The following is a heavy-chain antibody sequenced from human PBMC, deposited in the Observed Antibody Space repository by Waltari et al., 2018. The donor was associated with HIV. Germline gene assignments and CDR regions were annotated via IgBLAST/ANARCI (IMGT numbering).Heavy chain of an antibody. D-gene: IGHD5-18*01. CDR2: ISTSSSTI. CDR1: GFSFSTYS. CDR3: ARDRNSRGAFEI. V-gene: IGHV3-48*01. Sequence: EVQLVESGGGLVQPGGSLRLSCAASGFSFSTYSMSWVRRAPGKGLEWVYYISTSSSTIYYADSVKGRFTISRDNAKNSLYLQMNSLRAEDTAVYYCARDRNSRGAFEIWGQGTMVTVSS. J-gene: IGHJ3*02.